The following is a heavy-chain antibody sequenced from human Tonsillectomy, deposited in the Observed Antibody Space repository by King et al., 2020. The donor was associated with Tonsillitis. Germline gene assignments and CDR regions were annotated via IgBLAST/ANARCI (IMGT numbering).Heavy chain of an antibody. D-gene: IGHD2-15*01. Sequence: VQLQESGPGLVKPSQTLSLTCTVSGGSTSTGSYYWRWIRQPAGKGLEWIGRIYTSGGTNYNPSLKSRVSISLDTSKNQFSLKLSSVTAADTAVYFCARASGGCSGGSCYSGWYFDLWGRGTPVTVSS. CDR2: IYTSGGT. CDR3: ARASGGCSGGSCYSGWYFDL. V-gene: IGHV4-61*02. CDR1: GGSTSTGSYY. J-gene: IGHJ2*01.